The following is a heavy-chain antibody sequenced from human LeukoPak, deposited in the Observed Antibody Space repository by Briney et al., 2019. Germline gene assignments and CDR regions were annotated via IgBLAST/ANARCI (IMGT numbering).Heavy chain of an antibody. Sequence: SETLSLTCTVSGGSISSGDYYWSWIRQPPGKGLEWIGYIYYSGSTCYNPSLKSRVTISVDTSKNQFSLKLSSVTAADTAVYYCARVRDYGSGSPNWFDPWGQGTLVTVSS. V-gene: IGHV4-30-4*08. D-gene: IGHD3-10*01. CDR3: ARVRDYGSGSPNWFDP. J-gene: IGHJ5*02. CDR2: IYYSGST. CDR1: GGSISSGDYY.